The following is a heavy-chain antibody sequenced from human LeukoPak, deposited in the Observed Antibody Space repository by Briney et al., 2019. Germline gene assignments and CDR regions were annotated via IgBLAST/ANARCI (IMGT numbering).Heavy chain of an antibody. CDR1: GFSLSTYE. Sequence: GESLRLSCAASGFSLSTYEMNWVRQAPGKGLEWVAYITSSGSSIYYGDSVKGRFTISRDNSKNTLYLQMNSLRAEDTAVYYCAKHVRGYYGDYWGQGTLVTVSS. V-gene: IGHV3-48*03. CDR2: ITSSGSSI. D-gene: IGHD3-10*02. J-gene: IGHJ4*02. CDR3: AKHVRGYYGDY.